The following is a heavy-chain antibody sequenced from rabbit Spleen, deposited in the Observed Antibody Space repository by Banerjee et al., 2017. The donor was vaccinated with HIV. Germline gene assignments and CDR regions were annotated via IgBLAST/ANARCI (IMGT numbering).Heavy chain of an antibody. V-gene: IGHV1S40*01. CDR3: ARDGAGGSYFAL. Sequence: APGKGLEWIACIYSGDGYTDYASWAKGRFTISKTSSTTVTLQMTSLTAADTATYFCARDGAGGSYFALWGQGTLVTVS. CDR2: IYSGDGYT. D-gene: IGHD8-1*01. J-gene: IGHJ3*01.